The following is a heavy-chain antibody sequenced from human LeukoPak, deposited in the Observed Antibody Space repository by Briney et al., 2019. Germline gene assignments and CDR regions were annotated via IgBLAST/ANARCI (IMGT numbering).Heavy chain of an antibody. J-gene: IGHJ4*02. D-gene: IGHD5-18*01. Sequence: ASVKVSCKASGYTFISYYMHWVRQAPGQGLKWMGIINPSGGSTSYAQKFQGRVTMTRDMSTSTVYMELSSLRSEDTAVYYCARDPIQLWLQDGFDYWGQGTLVTVSS. V-gene: IGHV1-46*01. CDR1: GYTFISYY. CDR2: INPSGGST. CDR3: ARDPIQLWLQDGFDY.